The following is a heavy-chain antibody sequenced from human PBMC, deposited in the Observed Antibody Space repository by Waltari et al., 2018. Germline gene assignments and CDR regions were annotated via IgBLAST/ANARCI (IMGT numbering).Heavy chain of an antibody. Sequence: EVQLLESGGGLVQPGGSLGLSGAVPGFTFRAYPMTWVRQAPGKGLEWVALIGSSGAATYYADSVKGRFSISRDNSRNTLYLQMNSLRAEDTAMYYCAKRGAPGELWFFDYWGQGNLVTVSS. CDR1: GFTFRAYP. CDR2: IGSSGAAT. CDR3: AKRGAPGELWFFDY. V-gene: IGHV3-23*01. J-gene: IGHJ4*02. D-gene: IGHD2-21*01.